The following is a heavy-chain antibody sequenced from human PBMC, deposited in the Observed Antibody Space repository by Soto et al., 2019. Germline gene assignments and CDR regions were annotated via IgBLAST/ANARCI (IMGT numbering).Heavy chain of an antibody. CDR2: IIPLYGTG. V-gene: IGHV1-69*06. J-gene: IGHJ4*02. CDR3: ARVRVIRGVIPSHFGL. D-gene: IGHD3-10*01. Sequence: QAHLAQSGAEVKRPGSSVTVSCKASGGTFNSYGISWVRQAPGQGLDWVGVIIPLYGTGTSAQKFKGRVSITADKSTSTAYMDLNSLRSDDTAVYYCARVRVIRGVIPSHFGLWGQGTLVTVSS. CDR1: GGTFNSYG.